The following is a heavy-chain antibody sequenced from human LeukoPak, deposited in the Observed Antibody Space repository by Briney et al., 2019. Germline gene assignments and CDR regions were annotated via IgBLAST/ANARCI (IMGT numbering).Heavy chain of an antibody. D-gene: IGHD5/OR15-5a*01. Sequence: SETLSLTCTVSGGSISGSSYYWGWIRQPPGKGLEWIGYIYYSGSTNYNPSLKSRVTISVDTSKNQFSLKLSSVTAADTAVYYCARERIESYYYYMDVWGKGTTVTVSS. V-gene: IGHV4-61*01. CDR2: IYYSGST. J-gene: IGHJ6*03. CDR3: ARERIESYYYYMDV. CDR1: GGSISGSSYY.